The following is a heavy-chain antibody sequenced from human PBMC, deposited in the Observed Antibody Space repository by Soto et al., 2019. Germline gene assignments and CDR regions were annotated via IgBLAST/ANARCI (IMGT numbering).Heavy chain of an antibody. Sequence: SETMSITCLVRGGSRSSYYWCCFRRPAGRCREWFGRIATSGSTNYNPSLKSRVTMSVDTSKNQFSLKLSSVTAADTAVYYCARGRRLGYCSGGSCFHYYYYYGMDVWGQGTTVT. D-gene: IGHD2-15*01. CDR2: IATSGST. CDR3: ARGRRLGYCSGGSCFHYYYYYGMDV. V-gene: IGHV4-4*07. CDR1: GGSRSSYY. J-gene: IGHJ6*02.